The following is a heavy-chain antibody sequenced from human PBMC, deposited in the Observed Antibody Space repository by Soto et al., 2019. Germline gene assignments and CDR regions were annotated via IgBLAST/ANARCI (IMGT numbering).Heavy chain of an antibody. Sequence: QVQLVQSGAEVMKPGSSVKVSCKASGGTFSSYAISWVRQAPGQGLEWMGGIIPIFGTANYAQKFQGRVTITADESTSTAYMELTSLRSEETAVYYCATSTKMTTVTMSYYYGMDVWGQGTTVTVSS. CDR2: IIPIFGTA. CDR3: ATSTKMTTVTMSYYYGMDV. J-gene: IGHJ6*02. D-gene: IGHD4-4*01. CDR1: GGTFSSYA. V-gene: IGHV1-69*12.